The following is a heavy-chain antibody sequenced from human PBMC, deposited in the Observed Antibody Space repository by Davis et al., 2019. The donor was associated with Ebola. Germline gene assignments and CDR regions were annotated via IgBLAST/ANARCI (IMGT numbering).Heavy chain of an antibody. CDR2: ISSSSSYI. V-gene: IGHV3-21*01. J-gene: IGHJ6*02. CDR1: GVIVSANY. CDR3: VRVRRRPYYYYGMDV. Sequence: GESLKISCAPSGVIVSANYMTWVRQAPGKGLEWVSSISSSSSYIYYADSVKGRFTISRDNSKNTLHLQMNSLRHDDTAIYYCVRVRRRPYYYYGMDVWGQGTTVTVTS.